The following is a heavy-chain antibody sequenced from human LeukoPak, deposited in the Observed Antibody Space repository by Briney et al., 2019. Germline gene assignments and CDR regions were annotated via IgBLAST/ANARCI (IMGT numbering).Heavy chain of an antibody. V-gene: IGHV4-59*08. CDR2: IYYSGST. Sequence: PSETLSLTCTVSGGSISSYYWSWIRQPPGKGLEWIGYIYYSGSTNYNPSLKSRVTISVDTSKNQFSLKLSSVTAADTAVYYCARQPNSSGWYVSGYFDYWGQGTLVTVSS. CDR1: GGSISSYY. J-gene: IGHJ4*02. D-gene: IGHD6-19*01. CDR3: ARQPNSSGWYVSGYFDY.